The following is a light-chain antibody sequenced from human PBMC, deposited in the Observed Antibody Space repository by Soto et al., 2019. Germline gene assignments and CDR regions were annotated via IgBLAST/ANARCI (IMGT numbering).Light chain of an antibody. J-gene: IGKJ2*02. CDR3: QQFDSVPCT. V-gene: IGKV1-33*01. CDR1: QDITNY. CDR2: DAS. Sequence: IQMTQSPSSLSASVGDRVTITCQASQDITNYLIWYQQKPGKAPKVLIYDASSLGTGVSSRFSGSGSGTHFTLTISSLQPEDIATYYCQQFDSVPCTFGQGTKLKIK.